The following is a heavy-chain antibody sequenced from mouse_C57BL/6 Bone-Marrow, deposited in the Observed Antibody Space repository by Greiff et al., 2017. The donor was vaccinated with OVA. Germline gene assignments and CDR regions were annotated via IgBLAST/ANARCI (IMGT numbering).Heavy chain of an antibody. V-gene: IGHV1-81*01. CDR3: ARKGDLLWLRRVFYYAMDY. J-gene: IGHJ4*01. Sequence: QVQLQQSGAELARPGASVKLSCKASGYTFTSYGISWVKQRTGQGLEWIGEIYPRSGNTYYNEKFKGKATLTADKSSSTAYMELRSLTSEDSAVYFCARKGDLLWLRRVFYYAMDYWGQGTSVTVSS. CDR2: IYPRSGNT. D-gene: IGHD2-2*01. CDR1: GYTFTSYG.